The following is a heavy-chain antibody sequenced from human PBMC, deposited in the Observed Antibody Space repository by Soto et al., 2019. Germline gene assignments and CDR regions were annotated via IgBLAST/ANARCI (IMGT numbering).Heavy chain of an antibody. J-gene: IGHJ5*02. CDR2: IRTDGSEE. V-gene: IGHV3-7*03. CDR1: GFTFSTYW. D-gene: IGHD6-19*01. CDR3: VGGTGWLMDT. Sequence: EVQLVESGGGLVQPGGSLRLSCAASGFTFSTYWMNWVRLAPGKGLEWVANIRTDGSEELYADSVEGRFTISRDNAKNSLFLQMNNVRADDTAIYFCVGGTGWLMDTWGQGTSVIVSS.